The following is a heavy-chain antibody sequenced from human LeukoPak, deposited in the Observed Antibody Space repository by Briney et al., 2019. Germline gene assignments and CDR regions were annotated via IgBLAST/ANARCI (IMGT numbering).Heavy chain of an antibody. CDR3: ASLNWNYDYFDY. D-gene: IGHD1-7*01. Sequence: GGSLRLSCAASGFTFSSYGMHWVRQAPGKGLEWVAFIRYDGSNKYYADSVKGRFTISRDNAKNSLYLQMNSLRAEDTAVYYCASLNWNYDYFDYWGQGTLVTVSS. V-gene: IGHV3-30*02. CDR2: IRYDGSNK. CDR1: GFTFSSYG. J-gene: IGHJ4*02.